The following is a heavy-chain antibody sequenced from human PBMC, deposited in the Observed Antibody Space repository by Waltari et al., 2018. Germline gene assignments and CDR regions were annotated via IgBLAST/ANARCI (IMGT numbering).Heavy chain of an antibody. CDR1: GGTFSSYA. Sequence: QVQLVQSGAEVKKPGSSVKVSCKASGGTFSSYAISWLRQAPGQGLGWMGRIIPIFGTANYAQKFQGRVTITADKSTSTAYMELSSLRSEDTAVYYCARDRTRIAVAGTEGHDAFDIWGQGTMVTVSS. CDR3: ARDRTRIAVAGTEGHDAFDI. CDR2: IIPIFGTA. J-gene: IGHJ3*02. V-gene: IGHV1-69*08. D-gene: IGHD6-19*01.